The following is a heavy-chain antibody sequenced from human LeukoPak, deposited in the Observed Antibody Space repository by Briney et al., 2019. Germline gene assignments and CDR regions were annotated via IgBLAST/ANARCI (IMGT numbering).Heavy chain of an antibody. CDR2: IYTSGST. V-gene: IGHV4-4*07. D-gene: IGHD2-15*01. Sequence: SETLSLTCTVSGGSISSYYWSWIRQPAGKGLEWIGRIYTSGSTYYNPSLKSRVTISVDTSKNQFSLKLSSVTAADTAVYYCARKGWYCSGGSCLKYYFDYWGQGTLVTVSS. CDR1: GGSISSYY. CDR3: ARKGWYCSGGSCLKYYFDY. J-gene: IGHJ4*02.